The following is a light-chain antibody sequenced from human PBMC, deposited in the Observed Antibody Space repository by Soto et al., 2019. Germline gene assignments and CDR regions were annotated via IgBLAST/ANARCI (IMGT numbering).Light chain of an antibody. CDR3: QQYGSSPIN. CDR2: DAS. CDR1: QSVSSY. V-gene: IGKV3D-20*01. J-gene: IGKJ5*01. Sequence: EIVMTQSPATLSVSPGETATLSCGTSQSVSSYVAWYQQKSGLAPRLLIHDASSRATGIPDRFSGSKSGTDFTLTIRRLEPEDAGVYYCQQYGSSPINFGQGTRLEIK.